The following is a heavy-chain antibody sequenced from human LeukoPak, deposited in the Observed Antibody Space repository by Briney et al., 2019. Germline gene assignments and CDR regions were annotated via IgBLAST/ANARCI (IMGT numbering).Heavy chain of an antibody. J-gene: IGHJ3*02. D-gene: IGHD6-13*01. CDR3: AKLADLLYSSSWYIGEAVDAFDI. Sequence: AGGSLRLSCAASGFTFSSYGMHWVRQAPGKGLEWVAVISYDGSNKYYADSVKGRFTISRDNSKNTLYLQMNSLRAEDTAVYYCAKLADLLYSSSWYIGEAVDAFDIWGQGTMVTVSS. CDR2: ISYDGSNK. CDR1: GFTFSSYG. V-gene: IGHV3-30*18.